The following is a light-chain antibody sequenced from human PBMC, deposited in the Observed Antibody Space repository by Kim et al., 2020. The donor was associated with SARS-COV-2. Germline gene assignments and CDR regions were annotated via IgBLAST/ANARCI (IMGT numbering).Light chain of an antibody. CDR2: GAS. CDR3: QEHNNWPYT. V-gene: IGKV3-15*01. CDR1: QSVRSK. Sequence: EIVLTQSPATLSVSPGERVTLSCRASQSVRSKLIWYQQKRGQAPRLLIFGASTRATGIPARFSGSGSGTEFTLTISSLQSEDFAVYYCQEHNNWPYTFGQGTKLEI. J-gene: IGKJ2*01.